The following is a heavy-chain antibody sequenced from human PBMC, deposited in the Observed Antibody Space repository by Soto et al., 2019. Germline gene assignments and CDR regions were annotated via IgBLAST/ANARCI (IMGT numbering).Heavy chain of an antibody. J-gene: IGHJ4*02. Sequence: PGGSLRLSCSASGFTFSTHTMHWVRQAPGKGLDYFSSISSNGDTTFYADSVKGRFTISRDNSRDTLYLQMSSLRAEDTAIYHCVKDLSGTYSFDYWGQGTLVTVS. V-gene: IGHV3-64D*08. CDR2: ISSNGDTT. D-gene: IGHD2-15*01. CDR3: VKDLSGTYSFDY. CDR1: GFTFSTHT.